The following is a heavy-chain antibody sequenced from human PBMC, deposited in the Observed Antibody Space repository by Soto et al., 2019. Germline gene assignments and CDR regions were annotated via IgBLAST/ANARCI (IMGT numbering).Heavy chain of an antibody. V-gene: IGHV3-30*18. J-gene: IGHJ3*02. D-gene: IGHD5-12*01. Sequence: QVQLVESGGGVVQPGRSLRLSCAASGVTFSSYGMHWVRQAPGKGLEWVAVISYDGSNKYYADSVKGRFTISRDNSKNTLYLQMNSLRAEYTAVYYCAKEAGDGYNWNAFDIWGQGTMVTVSS. CDR1: GVTFSSYG. CDR2: ISYDGSNK. CDR3: AKEAGDGYNWNAFDI.